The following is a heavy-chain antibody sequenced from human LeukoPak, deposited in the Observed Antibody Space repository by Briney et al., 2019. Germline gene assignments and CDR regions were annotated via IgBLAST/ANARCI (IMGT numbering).Heavy chain of an antibody. CDR2: IIPIFGTA. Sequence: SVKVSCKASGGTFSSYAISWVRQAPGQGLEWMGGIIPIFGTANYAQKFQGRVTITADESTSTVYMELSSLRSEDTAVYYCARAPRKLPGYDFWSGYDYYYYMDVWGKGTTVTVSS. V-gene: IGHV1-69*13. CDR3: ARAPRKLPGYDFWSGYDYYYYMDV. CDR1: GGTFSSYA. D-gene: IGHD3-3*01. J-gene: IGHJ6*03.